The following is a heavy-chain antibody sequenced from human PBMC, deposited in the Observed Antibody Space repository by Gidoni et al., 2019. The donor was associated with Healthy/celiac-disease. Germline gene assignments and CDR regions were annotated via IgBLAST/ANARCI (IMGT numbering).Heavy chain of an antibody. J-gene: IGHJ4*02. Sequence: EVQLVESGGGLVKPGRSLRLSCTASGFTVGDYAMSWFRQAPGKGLEWVGFIRSKAYGGTTEYAASVKGRFTISRDDSKSIAYLQMNSLKTEDTAVYYCTRDQVYSSSSYYFDYWGQGTLVTVSS. D-gene: IGHD6-6*01. CDR1: GFTVGDYA. CDR2: IRSKAYGGTT. V-gene: IGHV3-49*05. CDR3: TRDQVYSSSSYYFDY.